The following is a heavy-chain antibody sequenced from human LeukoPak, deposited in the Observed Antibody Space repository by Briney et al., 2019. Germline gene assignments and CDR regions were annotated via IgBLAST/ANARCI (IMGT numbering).Heavy chain of an antibody. J-gene: IGHJ4*02. CDR1: GFIFSLYA. Sequence: NPGGSLRLSCAASGFIFSLYAMNWVRQAPWKGLEWISYIDSGSDDILHADSVRGRFAISRDNAKNTLYLEMNSLRAEDTAVYYCARDTYRPQLIDSWGQGTLVTVSS. CDR3: ARDTYRPQLIDS. D-gene: IGHD5-18*01. V-gene: IGHV3-21*05. CDR2: IDSGSDDI.